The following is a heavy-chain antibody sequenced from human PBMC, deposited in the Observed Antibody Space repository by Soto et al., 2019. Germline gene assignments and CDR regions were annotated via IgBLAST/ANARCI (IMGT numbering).Heavy chain of an antibody. CDR1: GFTFSNYV. D-gene: IGHD2-15*01. Sequence: PGGSLRLSCAASGFTFSNYVMSWVRQAPGKGLEWVSPISGSGSSTSYADAVKGRFTISRDNSKNTLYLQMSSLRAEDTAIYYCAKDTPKDKIQADNGMDVWGRGTTVTVSS. J-gene: IGHJ6*02. CDR3: AKDTPKDKIQADNGMDV. CDR2: ISGSGSST. V-gene: IGHV3-23*01.